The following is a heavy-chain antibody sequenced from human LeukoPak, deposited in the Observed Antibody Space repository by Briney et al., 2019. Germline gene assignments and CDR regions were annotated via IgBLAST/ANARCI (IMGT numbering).Heavy chain of an antibody. D-gene: IGHD3-22*01. Sequence: SETLSLTCTVSGGSISSYYWSWIRQPPGRGLEWIGNIYYSGSTNYNPSLKSRVTISVDTSKNQFSLKLSSVTAADTAVYYCTRGSIAYYYMDVWGKGTTVTVSS. CDR1: GGSISSYY. V-gene: IGHV4-59*01. CDR3: TRGSIAYYYMDV. CDR2: IYYSGST. J-gene: IGHJ6*03.